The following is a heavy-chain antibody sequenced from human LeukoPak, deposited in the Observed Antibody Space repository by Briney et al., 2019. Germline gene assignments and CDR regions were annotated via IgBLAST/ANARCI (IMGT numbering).Heavy chain of an antibody. V-gene: IGHV3-23*01. D-gene: IGHD1-26*01. CDR1: GFTFSTYA. Sequence: GGSLRLSCAASGFTFSTYAMSWVRQAPGKGLEWVSGISGSGGSTFYADSVKGRFTISRDNAKNSLFLQMNSLRAEDTAVYYCTPLGAFDIWGQGTMVTVSS. CDR3: TPLGAFDI. CDR2: ISGSGGST. J-gene: IGHJ3*02.